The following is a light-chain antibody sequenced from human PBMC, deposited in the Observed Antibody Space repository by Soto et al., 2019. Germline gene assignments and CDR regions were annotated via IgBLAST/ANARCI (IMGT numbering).Light chain of an antibody. CDR3: MQGTHWPWT. J-gene: IGKJ1*01. CDR1: QSLIHSDGNTY. Sequence: DVVMTQSPLSLPVTLGQPASISCRSSQSLIHSDGNTYLNWFQQRPGQSPRRLIYKVSDRDSGVPDRLIGSGSGTDFTLKISRVEAEDVGVYYCMQGTHWPWTFGQGTKVEIK. V-gene: IGKV2-30*02. CDR2: KVS.